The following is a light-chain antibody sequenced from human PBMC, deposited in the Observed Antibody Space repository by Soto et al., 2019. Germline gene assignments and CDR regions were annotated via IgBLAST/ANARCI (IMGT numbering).Light chain of an antibody. Sequence: QSVLTQPASVSGSPGQSITISCTGTSSDVGGYNYVSWYQQQPGKAPKFMIYDVSNRPSGVSNRFSGSKSGNTASLTISGLQAADEADYYCCSYTTSNTRQIVFGTGTKVTVL. CDR2: DVS. J-gene: IGLJ1*01. CDR3: CSYTTSNTRQIV. CDR1: SSDVGGYNY. V-gene: IGLV2-14*01.